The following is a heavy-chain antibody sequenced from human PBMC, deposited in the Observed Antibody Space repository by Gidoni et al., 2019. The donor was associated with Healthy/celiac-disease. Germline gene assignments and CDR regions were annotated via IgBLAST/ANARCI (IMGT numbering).Heavy chain of an antibody. D-gene: IGHD2-15*01. Sequence: LEWMGLVDPEDGETIYAEKFQGRVTITADTSTDTAYMELSSLRSEDTAVYYCATAGTEWIYCSGGSCGNWFDPWGQGTLVTVSS. V-gene: IGHV1-69-2*01. CDR3: ATAGTEWIYCSGGSCGNWFDP. J-gene: IGHJ5*02. CDR2: VDPEDGET.